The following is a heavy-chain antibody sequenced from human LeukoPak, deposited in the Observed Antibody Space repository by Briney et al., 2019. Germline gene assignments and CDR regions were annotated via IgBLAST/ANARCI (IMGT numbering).Heavy chain of an antibody. D-gene: IGHD1-26*01. CDR1: GGSFSGYY. J-gene: IGHJ5*02. CDR2: INHSGST. V-gene: IGHV4-34*01. Sequence: PSETLSLTCAVYGGSFSGYYWSWIRQPPGKGLEWIGEINHSGSTNYNPSLKSRVTLSVDTSKNQFSLKLSSVTAADTAVYYCARVLPRTGGATRLRRPELNWFDPWGQGTLVTVSS. CDR3: ARVLPRTGGATRLRRPELNWFDP.